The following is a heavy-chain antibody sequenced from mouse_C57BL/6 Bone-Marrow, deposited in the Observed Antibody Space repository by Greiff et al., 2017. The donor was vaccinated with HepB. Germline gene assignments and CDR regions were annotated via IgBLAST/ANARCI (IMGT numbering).Heavy chain of an antibody. CDR2: ISYSGST. CDR3: ARDRGGYWYFDV. J-gene: IGHJ1*03. CDR1: GYSITSGYD. D-gene: IGHD1-1*02. Sequence: DVKLQESGPGMVKPSQSLSLTCTVTGYSITSGYDWHWIRHFPGNKLEWMGYISYSGSTNYNPSLKSRISITHDTSKNHFFLKLNSVTTEDTATYYCARDRGGYWYFDVWGTGTTVTVSS. V-gene: IGHV3-1*01.